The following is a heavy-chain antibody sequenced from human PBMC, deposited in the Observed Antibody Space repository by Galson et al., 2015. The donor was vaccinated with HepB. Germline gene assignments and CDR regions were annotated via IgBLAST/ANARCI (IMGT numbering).Heavy chain of an antibody. V-gene: IGHV1-2*06. J-gene: IGHJ6*03. D-gene: IGHD1/OR15-1a*01. CDR1: GYTFTGYY. CDR2: INPNSGGT. Sequence: SVKVSCKASGYTFTGYYMHWVRQAPGQGLEWMGRINPNSGGTNYAQKFQGRVTMTRDTSISTAYMELSRLRSDDTAVYYCARAWNKRQVYYYYYYYMDVWGKGTTVTVSS. CDR3: ARAWNKRQVYYYYYYYMDV.